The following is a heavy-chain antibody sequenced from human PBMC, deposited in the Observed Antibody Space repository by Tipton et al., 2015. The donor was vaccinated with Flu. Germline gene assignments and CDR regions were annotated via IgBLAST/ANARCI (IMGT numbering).Heavy chain of an antibody. CDR2: IFTSGST. Sequence: TLSLTCTVSGGSISSGSYYWNWIRQPAGKGLEWVGRIFTSGSTSYNPSLKSRVTISVDTSKNQFSLMLTSVTAADTAVYYCARYCSGGSCKRDTNDAFDIWGQG. CDR1: GGSISSGSYY. V-gene: IGHV4-61*02. J-gene: IGHJ3*02. CDR3: ARYCSGGSCKRDTNDAFDI. D-gene: IGHD2-15*01.